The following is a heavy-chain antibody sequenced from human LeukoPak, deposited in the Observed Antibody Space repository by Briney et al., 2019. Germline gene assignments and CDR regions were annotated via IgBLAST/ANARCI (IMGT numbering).Heavy chain of an antibody. Sequence: GASVKVSCKASGYTFNTYGISWVRQAPGQGLEWMGRISAYNGNTYYAQKFQGRVTMTTDTSTSTAYMELRSLRSDDTAVYYCARDDSGYSNNWFPFDYWGQGTLVTVSS. V-gene: IGHV1-18*01. CDR1: GYTFNTYG. J-gene: IGHJ4*02. D-gene: IGHD6-13*01. CDR2: ISAYNGNT. CDR3: ARDDSGYSNNWFPFDY.